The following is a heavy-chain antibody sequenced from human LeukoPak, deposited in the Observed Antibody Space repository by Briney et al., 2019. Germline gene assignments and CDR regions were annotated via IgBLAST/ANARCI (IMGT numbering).Heavy chain of an antibody. CDR3: ASWDSSGWSSLDY. J-gene: IGHJ4*02. D-gene: IGHD6-19*01. CDR1: GGSFSGYY. CDR2: INHSGST. Sequence: PSETLSLTCAVYGGSFSGYYWSWIRQPPGKGLEWIGEINHSGSTNYNPSLKSRVTISVDTSKNQFSLKLSSVTAADTAVYYCASWDSSGWSSLDYWGQGTLVTVSS. V-gene: IGHV4-34*01.